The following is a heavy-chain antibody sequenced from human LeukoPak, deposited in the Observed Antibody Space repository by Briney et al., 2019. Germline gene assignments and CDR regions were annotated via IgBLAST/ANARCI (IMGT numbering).Heavy chain of an antibody. CDR2: ISSDSSTI. J-gene: IGHJ3*01. V-gene: IGHV3-48*02. Sequence: GGSLRLSCAASGFTFSSYSMNWVRQAPGKGLEWILYISSDSSTIYYGDSVKGRFTISRDNAKNSLHLQLTSLRDEDTAVYYCARDGLGADTFDLWGQGTVVTVSS. D-gene: IGHD5-18*01. CDR3: ARDGLGADTFDL. CDR1: GFTFSSYS.